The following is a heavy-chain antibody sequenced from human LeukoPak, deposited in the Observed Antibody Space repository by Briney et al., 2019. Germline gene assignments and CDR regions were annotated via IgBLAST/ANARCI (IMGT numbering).Heavy chain of an antibody. CDR3: ARGVAAAGLRAFDI. Sequence: ASGTVSCKASGYTFTGYDMHWVRQAPGQGLEWMGWIDPNTGATNYAQKFQGKFTMTGDTSISTAYMQLSSLRSDDTAVYYCARGVAAAGLRAFDIWGQGTMVTVSS. CDR2: IDPNTGAT. V-gene: IGHV1-2*02. D-gene: IGHD6-25*01. J-gene: IGHJ3*02. CDR1: GYTFTGYD.